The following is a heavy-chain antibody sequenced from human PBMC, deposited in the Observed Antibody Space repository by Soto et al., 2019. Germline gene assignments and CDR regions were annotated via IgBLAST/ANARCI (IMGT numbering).Heavy chain of an antibody. Sequence: SETLSLTCTVSGGSISSGGYYWSWIRQHPGKGLEWIGYIYYSGSTYYNPSLKSRVTISVDTSKNQFSLKLSSVTAADTAVYYCAREPPDYRTMDVWGKGTTVTVSS. CDR1: GGSISSGGYY. J-gene: IGHJ6*03. D-gene: IGHD4-4*01. CDR3: AREPPDYRTMDV. CDR2: IYYSGST. V-gene: IGHV4-31*03.